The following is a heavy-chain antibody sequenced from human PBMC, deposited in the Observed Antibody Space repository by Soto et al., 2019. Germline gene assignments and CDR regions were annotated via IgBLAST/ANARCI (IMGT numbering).Heavy chain of an antibody. CDR1: GGSINNYY. V-gene: IGHV4-59*01. CDR3: ARWHSSSGYYGMDV. Sequence: PSETLSLTCTVSGGSINNYYWSWIRQPPGRGLEWIAYIYYSGSTNYNPSFKSRVIVSVDTSRNQFSLRLSSLTAADTAVYYCARWHSSSGYYGMDVWGQGTTVTVSS. CDR2: IYYSGST. D-gene: IGHD6-25*01. J-gene: IGHJ6*02.